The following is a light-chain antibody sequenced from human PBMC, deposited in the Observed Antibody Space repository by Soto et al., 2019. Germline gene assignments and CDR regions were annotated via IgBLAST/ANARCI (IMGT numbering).Light chain of an antibody. Sequence: DIQITQSPSTLSASVGDRVTITCRASQSVSDWLAWYQRKPGKVPKLLTYKASNLQSGVPSRFSDSGSGTEFTLTISSLQPDDFATYYCQQYNSYSTFGGGTKVDIK. V-gene: IGKV1-5*03. J-gene: IGKJ4*01. CDR2: KAS. CDR3: QQYNSYST. CDR1: QSVSDW.